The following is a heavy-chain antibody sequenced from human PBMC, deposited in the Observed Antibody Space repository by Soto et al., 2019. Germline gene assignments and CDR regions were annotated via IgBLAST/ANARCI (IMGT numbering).Heavy chain of an antibody. J-gene: IGHJ5*02. CDR1: GASIRSTDYY. V-gene: IGHV4-30-4*01. D-gene: IGHD2-21*02. Sequence: PSETLSLTSTVSGASIRSTDYYWSWIRQAPGKGLEWIGYVYYTGSTYYNPSLMSRLTISINTSKDHFSLKLSSVTAAETAVYYCVRTAREGAVAPHWFDRWGQGTQVTVSS. CDR3: VRTAREGAVAPHWFDR. CDR2: VYYTGST.